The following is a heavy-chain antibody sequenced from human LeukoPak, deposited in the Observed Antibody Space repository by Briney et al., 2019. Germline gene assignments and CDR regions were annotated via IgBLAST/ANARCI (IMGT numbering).Heavy chain of an antibody. CDR1: GFTFSSYA. CDR2: ISGSGGST. J-gene: IGHJ6*03. CDR3: AKISVGYCSSTSCPTPNYYYYYMDV. V-gene: IGHV3-23*01. D-gene: IGHD2-2*01. Sequence: GGSLRLSCAASGFTFSSYAMSWVRQAPGKGLEWVSAISGSGGSTYYADSVKGRFTISRDNSKNTLYLQMNSLRAEDTAVYYCAKISVGYCSSTSCPTPNYYYYYMDVWGKGTTVTISS.